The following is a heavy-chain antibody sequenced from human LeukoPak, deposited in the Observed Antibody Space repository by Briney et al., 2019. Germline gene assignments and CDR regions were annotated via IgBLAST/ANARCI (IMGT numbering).Heavy chain of an antibody. Sequence: GSLGLSCAASGFTFSSYGMHWVRQAPGKGLEWVAVISYDGSNKYYADSVKGRFTISRDNSKNTLYLQMNSLRAEDTAVYYCAKTGYCSGGSCLYYFDYWGQGTLVTVSS. CDR1: GFTFSSYG. CDR3: AKTGYCSGGSCLYYFDY. V-gene: IGHV3-30*18. CDR2: ISYDGSNK. D-gene: IGHD2-15*01. J-gene: IGHJ4*02.